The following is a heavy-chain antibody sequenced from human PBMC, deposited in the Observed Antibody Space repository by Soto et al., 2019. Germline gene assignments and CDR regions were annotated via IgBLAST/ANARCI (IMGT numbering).Heavy chain of an antibody. D-gene: IGHD6-13*01. CDR3: AKETYSSSWYGTYNWFDP. Sequence: PGGSLRLSCAASGFTFSSYAMSWVRQAPGKGLEWVSAISGSGGSTYYADSVKGRFTISRDNSKNTLYLQMNSLRAEDTALYYCAKETYSSSWYGTYNWFDPWGQGTLVTVSS. V-gene: IGHV3-23*01. J-gene: IGHJ5*02. CDR1: GFTFSSYA. CDR2: ISGSGGST.